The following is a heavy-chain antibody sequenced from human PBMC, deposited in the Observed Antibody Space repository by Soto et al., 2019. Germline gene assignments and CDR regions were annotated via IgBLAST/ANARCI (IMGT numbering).Heavy chain of an antibody. J-gene: IGHJ6*02. CDR1: GDTLTKIS. CDR2: FDPEDGET. D-gene: IGHD3-3*01. Sequence: GASVKVSCKVSGDTLTKISMHWVRQAPGKGLEWMGGFDPEDGETIYAQKFQGRVTMTEDTSTDTAYMELSSLRSEDTAVYYCATSPTITIFGVVTLGMDVWGQGTTVTVSS. V-gene: IGHV1-24*01. CDR3: ATSPTITIFGVVTLGMDV.